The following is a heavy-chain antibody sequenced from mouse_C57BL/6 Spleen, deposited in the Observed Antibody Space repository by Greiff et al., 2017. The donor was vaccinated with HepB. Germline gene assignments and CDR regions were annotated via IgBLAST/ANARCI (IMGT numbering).Heavy chain of an antibody. CDR1: GFNIKDDY. D-gene: IGHD3-2*02. CDR3: SQTAQASWFAY. CDR2: IDPENGDT. Sequence: EVQVVESGAELVRPGASVKLSCTASGFNIKDDYMHWVKQRPEQGLEWIGWIDPENGDTEYASKFQGKATITADTSSNTAYLQLSSLTSEDTAVYYCSQTAQASWFAYWGQGTLVTVSA. J-gene: IGHJ3*01. V-gene: IGHV14-4*01.